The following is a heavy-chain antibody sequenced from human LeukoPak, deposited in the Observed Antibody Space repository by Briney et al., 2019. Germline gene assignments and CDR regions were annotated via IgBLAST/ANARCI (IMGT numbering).Heavy chain of an antibody. CDR2: IWHDGSVL. CDR3: ARDRGQDDPIDI. V-gene: IGHV3-33*01. D-gene: IGHD3-10*01. CDR1: EFTLRSYG. Sequence: GGSLRLSCAASEFTLRSYGMHWVRQAPGEGLEWVAVIWHDGSVLDYSESVKGRFTVSRDNRKNTLYLQMDSLRVEDTAVYYCARDRGQDDPIDIWGQGTLVTVSS. J-gene: IGHJ4*02.